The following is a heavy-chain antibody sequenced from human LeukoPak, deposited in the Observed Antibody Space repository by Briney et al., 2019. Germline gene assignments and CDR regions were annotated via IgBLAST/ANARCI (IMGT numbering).Heavy chain of an antibody. Sequence: PGGSLRLSCAASGFTFSSYGMHWVRQAPGKGLEWVAFIRYDGSNKYYADSVKGRFTISRDNAKNSLYLQMNSLRAEDTAVYYCARGEVDYGDYVHQFDYWGQGTLVTVSS. D-gene: IGHD4-17*01. J-gene: IGHJ4*02. CDR1: GFTFSSYG. V-gene: IGHV3-30*02. CDR3: ARGEVDYGDYVHQFDY. CDR2: IRYDGSNK.